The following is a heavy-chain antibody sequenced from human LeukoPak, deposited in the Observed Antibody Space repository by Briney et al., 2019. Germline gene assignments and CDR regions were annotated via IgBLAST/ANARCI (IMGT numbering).Heavy chain of an antibody. J-gene: IGHJ6*02. CDR1: GYTFTSYD. CDR3: ARGPPRRAYYYHGMDV. CDR2: MNPNSGNT. Sequence: ASVKVSCKASGYTFTSYDINWVRQATGQGLEWMGWMNPNSGNTGYAQKFQGRVTMTRNTSISTAYMELSSLRSEDTAVYYCARGPPRRAYYYHGMDVWGQGTTVAVSS. V-gene: IGHV1-8*01.